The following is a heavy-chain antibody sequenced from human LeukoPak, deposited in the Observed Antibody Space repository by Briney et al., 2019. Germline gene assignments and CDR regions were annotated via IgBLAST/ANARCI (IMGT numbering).Heavy chain of an antibody. Sequence: SETLSLTCTVSGGSISSYYWSWIRQPAGKGLEWIGRIYTSGSTNYNPSLKSRVTMSVDTSKNQSSLKLSSVTAADTAVYYCAREYARDSGLQFDYWGQGTLVTVSS. J-gene: IGHJ4*02. CDR2: IYTSGST. CDR3: AREYARDSGLQFDY. D-gene: IGHD4-17*01. CDR1: GGSISSYY. V-gene: IGHV4-4*07.